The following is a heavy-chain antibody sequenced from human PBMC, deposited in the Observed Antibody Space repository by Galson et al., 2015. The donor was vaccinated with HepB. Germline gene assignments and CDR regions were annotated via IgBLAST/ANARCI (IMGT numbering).Heavy chain of an antibody. CDR2: INSDGSST. J-gene: IGHJ6*02. D-gene: IGHD6-19*01. CDR3: ARVEFLSQWLVDYYYYGMDV. V-gene: IGHV3-74*01. Sequence: SLRLSCAASGFTFSSYWMHWVRQAPGKGLVWVSRINSDGSSTSYADSVKGRFTISRDNAKNTLYLQMNSLRAEDTAVYYCARVEFLSQWLVDYYYYGMDVWGQGTTVTVSS. CDR1: GFTFSSYW.